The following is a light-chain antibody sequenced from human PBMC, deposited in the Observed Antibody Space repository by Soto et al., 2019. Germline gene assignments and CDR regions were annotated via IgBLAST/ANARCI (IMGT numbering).Light chain of an antibody. V-gene: IGKV3-15*01. Sequence: EKVLTQSPATLSLSPGERATLSCRASQSVNTFLAWYQHKPGQAPRLLIYGASTRATGIPARFSGSGSGTEFTLTISSLQSEGFAVYYCQQYINWPSWTFGQGTKVEVK. CDR2: GAS. J-gene: IGKJ1*01. CDR1: QSVNTF. CDR3: QQYINWPSWT.